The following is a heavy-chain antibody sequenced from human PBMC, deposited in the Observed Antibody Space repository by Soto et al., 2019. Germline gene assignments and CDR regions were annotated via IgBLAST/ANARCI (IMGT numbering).Heavy chain of an antibody. CDR2: ISFDGNNK. J-gene: IGHJ6*02. D-gene: IGHD6-25*01. V-gene: IGHV3-30*18. Sequence: QVQLVESGGGVVQPGRSLRLSCAASGFTFSSYGMHWVRQAPGKGLEWVAVISFDGNNKYYADSVKGRFTISRDNSKNTLYLQMNSLRAEDTAVYYCAKDTRPNYYYGMDVWGQGTTVTVSS. CDR1: GFTFSSYG. CDR3: AKDTRPNYYYGMDV.